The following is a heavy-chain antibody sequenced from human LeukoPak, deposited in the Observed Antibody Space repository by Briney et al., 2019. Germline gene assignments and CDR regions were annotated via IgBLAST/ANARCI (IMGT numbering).Heavy chain of an antibody. D-gene: IGHD3-9*01. V-gene: IGHV3-21*01. J-gene: IGHJ3*02. CDR2: ISSSSSYI. Sequence: GGSLRLSCAASGLTFSSYSMNWVRQAPGKGLEWVSSISSSSSYIYYADSVKGRFTTSRDNAKNSLYLQMNSLRAEDTAVYYCARDQDYDILTGYYHYAFDIWGQGTMVTVSS. CDR3: ARDQDYDILTGYYHYAFDI. CDR1: GLTFSSYS.